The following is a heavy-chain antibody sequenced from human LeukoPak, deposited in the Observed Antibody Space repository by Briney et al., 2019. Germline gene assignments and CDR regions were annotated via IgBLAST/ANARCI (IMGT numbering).Heavy chain of an antibody. CDR1: GGSISSYY. V-gene: IGHV4-59*01. Sequence: SETLSLTCTVSGGSISSYYWSWIRQPPGKGLEWIGYIYYSGSTNYNPSLKSRVTISVDTSKNQFSLKLSSVTAADTAVYYCARDRGDGYNSGFDYWGQGTLVTVSS. D-gene: IGHD5-24*01. CDR3: ARDRGDGYNSGFDY. J-gene: IGHJ4*02. CDR2: IYYSGST.